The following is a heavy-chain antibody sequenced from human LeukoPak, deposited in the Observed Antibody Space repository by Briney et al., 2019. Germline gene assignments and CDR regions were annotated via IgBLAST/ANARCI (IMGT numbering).Heavy chain of an antibody. D-gene: IGHD3-10*01. CDR2: ISVYNGHT. CDR1: AYTFIRNG. J-gene: IGHJ3*02. CDR3: ARDSSPYGSGIDAFDI. V-gene: IGHV1-18*01. Sequence: ASVKVSCKASAYTFIRNGISWVRQAPGQGLEWMGWISVYNGHTNYAQKLQGRVTMTTDTSTSTAFMELRSLRSDDTAVYYCARDSSPYGSGIDAFDIWGQGTMVTVSS.